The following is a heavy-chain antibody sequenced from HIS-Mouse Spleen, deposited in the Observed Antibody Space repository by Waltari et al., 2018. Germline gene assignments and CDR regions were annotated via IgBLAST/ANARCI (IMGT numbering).Heavy chain of an antibody. V-gene: IGHV3-33*01. CDR3: ARVTLAGGFDP. J-gene: IGHJ5*02. D-gene: IGHD3-16*01. Sequence: QVQLVESGGGVVQPGRSLRLSCAASGFTFSSYGMHWVRQARGKGMGWVAVIWYDGSNKYYADSVKGRFTISRDNSKNTLYLQMNSLRAEDTAVYYCARVTLAGGFDPWGQGTLVTVSS. CDR1: GFTFSSYG. CDR2: IWYDGSNK.